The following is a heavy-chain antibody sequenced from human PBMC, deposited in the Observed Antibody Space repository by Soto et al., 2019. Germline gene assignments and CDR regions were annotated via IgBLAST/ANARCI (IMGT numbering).Heavy chain of an antibody. D-gene: IGHD2-15*01. CDR3: ARGQVADHACFDS. CDR1: GFTVSSHC. Sequence: EVQLVDSGGGLIQPGGSLRLSCAASGFTVSSHCMSWVRQAPGEGLEWVSVIYSGDVTHYADSVKGRFTISRDTSKNTLYLQMNSLRAEDTAVYYCARGQVADHACFDSWGQGTLVTVSS. V-gene: IGHV3-53*01. CDR2: IYSGDVT. J-gene: IGHJ4*02.